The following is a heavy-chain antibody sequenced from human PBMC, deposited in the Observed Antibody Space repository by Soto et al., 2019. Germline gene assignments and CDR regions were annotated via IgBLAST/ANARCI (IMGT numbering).Heavy chain of an antibody. V-gene: IGHV1-24*01. CDR1: GYTLTELS. D-gene: IGHD3-16*01. CDR2: FDPEDGET. CDR3: ATARWGVQHTYYGMDV. J-gene: IGHJ6*02. Sequence: QVQLVQPGAEVKKPGASVKVSCKVSGYTLTELSMHWVRQAPGKGLEWMGGFDPEDGETIYAQKFQGRVTMTEDTXTXRAYMELSSLRSEDTAVYYCATARWGVQHTYYGMDVWGQGTTVTVSS.